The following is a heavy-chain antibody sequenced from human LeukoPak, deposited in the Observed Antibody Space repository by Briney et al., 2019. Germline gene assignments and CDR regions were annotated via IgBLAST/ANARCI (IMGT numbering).Heavy chain of an antibody. J-gene: IGHJ4*02. V-gene: IGHV1-2*02. CDR3: ARDHDYGPDY. Sequence: GASLKVSCKTSGYTFTVHYLHSLRQAPGQGLEWMGWIKPDSGATNFAQNFQGRVTMTSDTSINTAYMEFSSLTSDDASMYYCARDHDYGPDYWGQGTLVTVSA. D-gene: IGHD4/OR15-4a*01. CDR1: GYTFTVHY. CDR2: IKPDSGAT.